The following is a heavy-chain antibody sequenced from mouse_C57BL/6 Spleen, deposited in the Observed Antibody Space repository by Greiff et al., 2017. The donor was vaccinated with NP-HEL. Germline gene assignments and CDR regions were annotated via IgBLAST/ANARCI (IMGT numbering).Heavy chain of an antibody. CDR2: IYPGNSDT. J-gene: IGHJ2*01. D-gene: IGHD1-1*01. Sequence: VQLQQSGTVLARPGASVKMSCKTSGYTFTSYWMHWVKQRPGQGLEWIGAIYPGNSDTSYNQKFKGKAKLTAVTSASTAYMELSSLTNEDSAVYYCNGGGDGSSPTGFDYWGQGTTLTVSS. V-gene: IGHV1-5*01. CDR1: GYTFTSYW. CDR3: NGGGDGSSPTGFDY.